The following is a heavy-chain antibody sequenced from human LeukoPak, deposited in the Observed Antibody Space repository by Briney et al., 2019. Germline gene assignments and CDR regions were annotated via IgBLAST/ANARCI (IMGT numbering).Heavy chain of an antibody. Sequence: GGSLRLSCAASGFTFSSYSMNWVRQAPGKGLEWVSSISSSSSYIYYADSVKGRFTISRDNAKNSLYLQMNSLRAEDTAVYYCVLRGYSFQYYFDYWGQGTLVTVSS. CDR3: VLRGYSFQYYFDY. D-gene: IGHD3-22*01. V-gene: IGHV3-21*04. J-gene: IGHJ4*02. CDR2: ISSSSSYI. CDR1: GFTFSSYS.